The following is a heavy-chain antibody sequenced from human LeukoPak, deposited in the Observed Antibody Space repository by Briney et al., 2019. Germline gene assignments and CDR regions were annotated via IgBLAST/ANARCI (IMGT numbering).Heavy chain of an antibody. D-gene: IGHD5-12*01. J-gene: IGHJ4*02. CDR1: DFTFA. Sequence: GGSLRLSCVVSDFTFAVSWVRQAPGKGLEWVSVIYSGGSTYYADSVKGRFTISRDNSKNTLYLQMNSLRAEDTAVYYCARDVGGHGDYWGQGTLVTVSS. CDR2: IYSGGST. CDR3: ARDVGGHGDY. V-gene: IGHV3-53*01.